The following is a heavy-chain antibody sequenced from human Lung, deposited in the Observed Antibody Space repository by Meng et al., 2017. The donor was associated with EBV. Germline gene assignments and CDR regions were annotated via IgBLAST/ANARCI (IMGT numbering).Heavy chain of an antibody. CDR2: YIDVFDKT. D-gene: IGHD1-26*01. Sequence: QSVCPGVEVNRHASSRNVACQNSECSFSTHTSSLVRQGLSQRLDWTASYIDVFDKTKAAPRFQDRVTFTADESTSTAYMELSSLSFDDTAVYFCARGRRKEPLFDYWGQGTLVTVSS. CDR3: ARGRRKEPLFDY. J-gene: IGHJ4*02. CDR1: ECSFSTHT. V-gene: IGHV1-69*13.